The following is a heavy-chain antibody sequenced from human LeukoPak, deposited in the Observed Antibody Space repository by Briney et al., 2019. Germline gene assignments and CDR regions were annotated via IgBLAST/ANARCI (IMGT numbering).Heavy chain of an antibody. D-gene: IGHD6-13*01. J-gene: IGHJ4*02. CDR3: ARSPYSSSWYSRDGYNDYFDY. CDR1: GYTFTGYY. V-gene: IGHV1-2*02. Sequence: ASVKVSCKASGYTFTGYYMHWVRQAPGQGLEWMGWINPNSGGTNYAQKFQGRVTMTRDTSISTAYMELSRLRSDDTAVYYCARSPYSSSWYSRDGYNDYFDYWGQGTLVTVSS. CDR2: INPNSGGT.